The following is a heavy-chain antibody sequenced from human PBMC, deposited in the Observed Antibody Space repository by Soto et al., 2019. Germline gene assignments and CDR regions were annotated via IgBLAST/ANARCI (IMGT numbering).Heavy chain of an antibody. D-gene: IGHD6-19*01. CDR2: INHSGST. J-gene: IGHJ5*02. V-gene: IGHV4-34*01. CDR1: GGSFSGYY. CDR3: AALPGGIAVP. Sequence: SETLSLTCAVYGGSFSGYYWSWIRQPPGKGLEWIGEINHSGSTNYNPSLKSRVTISVDTSKNQFSLKLSSVTAADTAVYYCAALPGGIAVPWGQGTLVTVSS.